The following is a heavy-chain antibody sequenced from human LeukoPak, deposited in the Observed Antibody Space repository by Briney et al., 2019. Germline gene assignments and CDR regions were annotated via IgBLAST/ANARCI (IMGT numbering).Heavy chain of an antibody. CDR2: IKSKTDGGTT. V-gene: IGHV3-15*01. CDR3: TTDYSPTTVTTSRIN. J-gene: IGHJ4*02. CDR1: GFTFSNAW. D-gene: IGHD4-17*01. Sequence: GGSLRLSCAASGFTFSNAWVSWVRQAPGKGLEWVGRIKSKTDGGTTDYAAPVKGRFTISRDDSKNTLYLQMNSLKTEDTAVYYCTTDYSPTTVTTSRINWGQGTLVTVSS.